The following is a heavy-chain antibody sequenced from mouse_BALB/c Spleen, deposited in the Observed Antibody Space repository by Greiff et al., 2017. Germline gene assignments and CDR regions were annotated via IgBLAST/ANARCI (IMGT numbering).Heavy chain of an antibody. CDR1: GFTFSDYY. V-gene: IGHV5-4*02. CDR2: ISDGGSYT. CDR3: ARDSVRRGLWYAMDY. J-gene: IGHJ4*01. D-gene: IGHD2-14*01. Sequence: EVHLVESGGGLVKPGGSLKLSCAASGFTFSDYYMYWVRQTPEKRLEWVATISDGGSYTYYPDSVKGRFTISRDNAKNNLYLQMSSLKSEDTAMYYCARDSVRRGLWYAMDYWGKGTSVTVSS.